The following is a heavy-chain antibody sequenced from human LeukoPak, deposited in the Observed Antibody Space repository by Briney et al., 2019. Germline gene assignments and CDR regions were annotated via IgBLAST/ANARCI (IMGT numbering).Heavy chain of an antibody. D-gene: IGHD5-12*01. J-gene: IGHJ4*02. Sequence: GGSLRLSCAASGFTFSTYSMHWVRQAPGKGLEWVALISYDGTNRFYADSVKGRFTISRDNSKNTLYLQMNSLRAEDTAVYYCAKDRGYSGYGLHWGQGTLVTVSS. V-gene: IGHV3-30-3*01. CDR2: ISYDGTNR. CDR1: GFTFSTYS. CDR3: AKDRGYSGYGLH.